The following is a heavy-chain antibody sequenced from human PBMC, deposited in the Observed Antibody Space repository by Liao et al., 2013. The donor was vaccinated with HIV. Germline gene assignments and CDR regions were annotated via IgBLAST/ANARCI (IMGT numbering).Heavy chain of an antibody. V-gene: IGHV4-61*02. J-gene: IGHJ3*02. D-gene: IGHD3-10*01. CDR1: GGSISSGSYY. CDR3: AREPLSGGDYDAFDI. CDR2: IYTSGST. Sequence: QVQLQESGPGLVKPSQTLSLTCTVSGGSISSGSYYWSWIRQPAGKGLEWIGRIYTSGSTNYNPSLKSRVTISVDTSKNQFSLKLSSVTAADTAVYYCAREPLSGGDYDAFDIWGQGTMVTVSS.